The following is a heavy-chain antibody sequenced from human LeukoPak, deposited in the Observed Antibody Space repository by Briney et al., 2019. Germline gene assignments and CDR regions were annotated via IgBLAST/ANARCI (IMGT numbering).Heavy chain of an antibody. CDR2: IKQDGSKK. D-gene: IGHD5-24*01. Sequence: GGSLRLSCAVSGFTFSTYAMSWVRQAPGKGLEWVANIKQDGSKKSYVDSVKGRFTISRDNAKNSLYLQMNSLRAEDTAIYYCTRVGYIDEGIDYWGQGTLVTVSS. V-gene: IGHV3-7*04. CDR1: GFTFSTYA. J-gene: IGHJ4*02. CDR3: TRVGYIDEGIDY.